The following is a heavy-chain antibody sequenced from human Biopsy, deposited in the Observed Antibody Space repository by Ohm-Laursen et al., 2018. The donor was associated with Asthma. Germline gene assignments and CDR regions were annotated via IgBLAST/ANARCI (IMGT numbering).Heavy chain of an antibody. D-gene: IGHD2-15*01. V-gene: IGHV1-69*13. Sequence: ASVKVSRKASGGTFSNYAISWVRQAPGQGLEWMGGIIPMFGTTNYAQKFQGRVTITADESTSTAYMELSSLRSDDTAVYYCASPTYCSGSSCINNYYYALDVWGQGTTVTVSS. CDR2: IIPMFGTT. CDR3: ASPTYCSGSSCINNYYYALDV. CDR1: GGTFSNYA. J-gene: IGHJ6*02.